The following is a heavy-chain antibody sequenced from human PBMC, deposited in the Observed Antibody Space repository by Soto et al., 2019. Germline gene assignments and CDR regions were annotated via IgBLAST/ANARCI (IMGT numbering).Heavy chain of an antibody. CDR3: TTPGSGEPTYYYYGMDV. J-gene: IGHJ6*02. Sequence: PGGSLRLSCAASGFTFSNAWMSWVRQAPGKGLEWVGRIKCKTDGGTTDYAAPVKGRFTISRDDSKNTLYLQMNSLKTEDTAVYYCTTPGSGEPTYYYYGMDVWGQGTTVTVSS. V-gene: IGHV3-15*01. D-gene: IGHD3-3*01. CDR1: GFTFSNAW. CDR2: IKCKTDGGTT.